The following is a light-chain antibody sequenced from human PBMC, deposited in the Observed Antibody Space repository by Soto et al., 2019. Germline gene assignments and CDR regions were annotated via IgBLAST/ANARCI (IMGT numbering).Light chain of an antibody. Sequence: DIQLTQSPSFLSASVGDRVTITCRASQGIRSYLAWYQQKPGKAPKLLIYAASTLQSGVPSRFSGSGSGTEFTLTISSLQPEDFATYYCQHYNTYSGTFGPGTKVDIK. CDR3: QHYNTYSGT. CDR2: AAS. CDR1: QGIRSY. V-gene: IGKV1-9*01. J-gene: IGKJ3*01.